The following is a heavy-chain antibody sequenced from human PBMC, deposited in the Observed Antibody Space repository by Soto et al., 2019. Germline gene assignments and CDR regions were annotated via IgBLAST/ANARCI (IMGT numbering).Heavy chain of an antibody. D-gene: IGHD3-22*01. Sequence: ESGGGVVQPGRSLRVSCAASGFTFSNYAMHWVRQAPGKGLEWVAVVSYDGSKQFYADSVEGRFTISRDSSKSTLYLHMDNLRDEATAVYYCARDRVYYYDNSGYYNFDYWCQGTLVTVSS. CDR3: ARDRVYYYDNSGYYNFDY. CDR1: GFTFSNYA. CDR2: VSYDGSKQ. V-gene: IGHV3-30-3*01. J-gene: IGHJ4*02.